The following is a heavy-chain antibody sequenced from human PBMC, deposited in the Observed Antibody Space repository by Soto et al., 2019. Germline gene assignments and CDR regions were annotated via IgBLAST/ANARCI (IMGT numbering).Heavy chain of an antibody. Sequence: SETLSLTCDVFNGSFSGYYWSWIRQPPGKGLEWIGEITNSGYTNYNPSLKNRVTILIDRSKNHFSLKVTSVTAADTAVYYCARGLEYYQHWGQGTLVTVSS. CDR3: ARGLEYYQH. J-gene: IGHJ1*01. CDR2: ITNSGYT. V-gene: IGHV4-34*01. CDR1: NGSFSGYY.